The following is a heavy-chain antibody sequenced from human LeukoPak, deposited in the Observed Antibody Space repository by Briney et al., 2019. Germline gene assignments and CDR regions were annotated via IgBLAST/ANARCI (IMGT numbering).Heavy chain of an antibody. CDR2: INHSGST. J-gene: IGHJ4*02. Sequence: SETLSLTCAVYGGSFSGYYWSWIRQPPGKGLEWIGEINHSGSTNYNPSLKSRVTISVDTSKNQFSLKLSSVTAADTAVYYCARIPRRDGYKKIDYWGQGTLVTVSS. V-gene: IGHV4-34*01. CDR3: ARIPRRDGYKKIDY. CDR1: GGSFSGYY. D-gene: IGHD5-24*01.